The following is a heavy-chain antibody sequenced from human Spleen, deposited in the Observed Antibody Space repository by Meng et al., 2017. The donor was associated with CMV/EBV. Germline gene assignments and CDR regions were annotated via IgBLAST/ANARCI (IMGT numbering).Heavy chain of an antibody. Sequence: GESLKISCAASGFTFSSYEMNRVRQAPGKGLEWVSYISSSGSTIYYADSVKGRFTISRDNAKNSLYLQMNSLRAEDTAVYYCARVGLRWWFDPWGQGTLVTVSS. CDR3: ARVGLRWWFDP. V-gene: IGHV3-48*03. J-gene: IGHJ5*02. CDR2: ISSSGSTI. CDR1: GFTFSSYE. D-gene: IGHD5-12*01.